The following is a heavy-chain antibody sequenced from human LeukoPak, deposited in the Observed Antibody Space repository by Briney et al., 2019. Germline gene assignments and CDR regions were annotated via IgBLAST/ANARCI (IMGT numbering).Heavy chain of an antibody. J-gene: IGHJ4*02. V-gene: IGHV3-9*01. Sequence: VQPGRSLRLSCAASGFTFDDYAMHWVRQAPGKGLEWVSGISWNSGSIGYADSVKGLFTISRDNAKNSLYLQMNSLRAEDTALYYCAKDMGEYYDSSGYPYDYWGQGTLVTVSS. CDR3: AKDMGEYYDSSGYPYDY. CDR2: ISWNSGSI. CDR1: GFTFDDYA. D-gene: IGHD3-22*01.